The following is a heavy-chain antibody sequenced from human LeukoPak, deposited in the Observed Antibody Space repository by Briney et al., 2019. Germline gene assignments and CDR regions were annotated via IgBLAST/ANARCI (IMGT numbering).Heavy chain of an antibody. Sequence: SETLSLTCTVSGGSISIYYWSWIRQPPGKGLEWIGYFSYSGSTNYNPSLRSRVTMSVDTSKNQFSLKLTSVTAADTGVYYCARQGSYSRDHLDYWGQGTLVTVSS. CDR2: FSYSGST. CDR3: ARQGSYSRDHLDY. J-gene: IGHJ4*02. CDR1: GGSISIYY. D-gene: IGHD3-10*01. V-gene: IGHV4-59*08.